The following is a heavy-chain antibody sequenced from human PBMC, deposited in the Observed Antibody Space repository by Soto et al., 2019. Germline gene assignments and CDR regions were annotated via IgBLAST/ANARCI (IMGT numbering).Heavy chain of an antibody. V-gene: IGHV1-69*13. Sequence: SVKVSCKASGGTFSSYAISWVRQAPGQGLEWMGGIIPIFGTANYAQKFQGRVTITADESTSTAYMELSSLRSEDTAVYYCASGYYDSSGYTARQHAFDIWGQGTMVTVSS. D-gene: IGHD3-22*01. CDR1: GGTFSSYA. CDR3: ASGYYDSSGYTARQHAFDI. CDR2: IIPIFGTA. J-gene: IGHJ3*02.